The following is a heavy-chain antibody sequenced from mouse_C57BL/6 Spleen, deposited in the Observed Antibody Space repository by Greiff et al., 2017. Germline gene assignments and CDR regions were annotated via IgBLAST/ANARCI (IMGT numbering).Heavy chain of an antibody. CDR3: AIYYDYDGFAY. J-gene: IGHJ3*01. CDR2: INPNNGGT. Sequence: EVQLQQSGPELVKPGASVKISCKASGYTFTDYYMNWVKQSHGKSLEWIGDINPNNGGTSYNQKFKGKATLTVDKSSSTAYMELRSLTSEDSAVDYCAIYYDYDGFAYWGQGTLVTVSA. CDR1: GYTFTDYY. V-gene: IGHV1-26*01. D-gene: IGHD2-4*01.